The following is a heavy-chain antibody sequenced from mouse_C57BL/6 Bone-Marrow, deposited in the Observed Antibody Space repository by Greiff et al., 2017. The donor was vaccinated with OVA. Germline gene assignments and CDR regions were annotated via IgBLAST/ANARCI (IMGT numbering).Heavy chain of an antibody. CDR3: ARQYYGSSYPGWYFDV. J-gene: IGHJ1*03. D-gene: IGHD1-1*01. CDR2: ISSGGSYT. Sequence: EVHLVESGGDLVKPGGSLKLSCAASGFTFSSYGMSWVRQTPDKRLEWVATISSGGSYTYYPDSVKGRFTISRDNAKNTLYLQRSSLKAEDTAMYYCARQYYGSSYPGWYFDVWGTGTTVTVSS. V-gene: IGHV5-6*01. CDR1: GFTFSSYG.